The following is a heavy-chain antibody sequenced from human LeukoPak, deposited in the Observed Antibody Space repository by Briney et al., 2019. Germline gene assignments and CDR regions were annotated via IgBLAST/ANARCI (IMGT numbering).Heavy chain of an antibody. D-gene: IGHD2-8*01. CDR2: IHYSGET. V-gene: IGHV4-59*01. CDR3: ARGSPSSRVS. J-gene: IGHJ1*01. CDR1: GGSFSSYY. Sequence: PSETLSLTCAVRGGSFSSYYWNWIRQPPGKGREWSGYIHYSGETNYNPSLKNRVTIPLETTNTKFSSSRSSVTAAHTAVYSLARGSPSSRVSWGQSTLVSVSS.